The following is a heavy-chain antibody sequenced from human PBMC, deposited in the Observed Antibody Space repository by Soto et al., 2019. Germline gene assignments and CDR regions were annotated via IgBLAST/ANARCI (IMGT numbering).Heavy chain of an antibody. CDR1: GFTFSGYA. CDR2: ISSSGSTI. Sequence: GGSLRLSCAASGFTFSGYAMHWVRQAPGKGLEWVSYISSSGSTIYYADSVKGRFINSRDNARSTLYLQMHSLRAEDTAVYYCARDNNWSYDYWGQGILVTVSS. CDR3: ARDNNWSYDY. D-gene: IGHD1-1*01. J-gene: IGHJ4*02. V-gene: IGHV3-48*03.